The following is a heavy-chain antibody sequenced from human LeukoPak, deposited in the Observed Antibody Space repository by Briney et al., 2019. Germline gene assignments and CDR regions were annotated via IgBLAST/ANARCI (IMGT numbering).Heavy chain of an antibody. J-gene: IGHJ4*02. Sequence: ASVKVSCKASGYTFTSYYMHWVRQAPGQGLEWMGIINPSGGSTSYAQKFQGRVTMTRDTSTSTVYMKLSSLRSEDTAVYYCAIKTTVVNSYFDYWGQGTLATVSS. CDR3: AIKTTVVNSYFDY. CDR1: GYTFTSYY. D-gene: IGHD4-23*01. V-gene: IGHV1-46*01. CDR2: INPSGGST.